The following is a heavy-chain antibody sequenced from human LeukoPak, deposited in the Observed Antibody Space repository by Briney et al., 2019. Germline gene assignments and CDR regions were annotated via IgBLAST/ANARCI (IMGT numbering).Heavy chain of an antibody. CDR1: GGSISIYY. CDR2: IYHSGST. Sequence: PSETLSLTCTVSGGSISIYYWSWIRQPPGKGLEWIGSIYHSGSTYYNPSLKSRVTISVDTSKNQFSLKLSSVTAADTAVYYCARAPNWNYAQNYYFDYWGQGTLVTVSS. J-gene: IGHJ4*02. V-gene: IGHV4-38-2*02. CDR3: ARAPNWNYAQNYYFDY. D-gene: IGHD1-7*01.